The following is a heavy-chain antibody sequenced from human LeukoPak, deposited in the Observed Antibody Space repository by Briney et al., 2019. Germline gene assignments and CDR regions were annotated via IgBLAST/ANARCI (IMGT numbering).Heavy chain of an antibody. CDR2: IKQDGSEK. CDR3: AREPYYDSSGYSPDY. Sequence: GGSLRLSCAASGFTFSSYWMSWVRQAPGKGLEWVANIKQDGSEKYYVDSVKGRFTISRDNAKNSLYLQMNSLRAEDTAVYYCAREPYYDSSGYSPDYWGQGTLVTVSS. CDR1: GFTFSSYW. D-gene: IGHD3-22*01. V-gene: IGHV3-7*01. J-gene: IGHJ4*02.